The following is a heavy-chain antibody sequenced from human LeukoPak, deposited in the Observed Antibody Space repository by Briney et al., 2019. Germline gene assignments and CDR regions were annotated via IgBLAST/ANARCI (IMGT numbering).Heavy chain of an antibody. CDR3: ARTSPTSHFDF. Sequence: GGSLRLSCAASGFTFSSYWMHWVRQAPGKGLVWVSRINGDGSNSNYADSVKGRFTISRDNARNTLYLQMNGLRAEDTALYYCARTSPTSHFDFWGQGTLVTVSS. V-gene: IGHV3-74*01. CDR1: GFTFSSYW. D-gene: IGHD3-16*01. J-gene: IGHJ4*02. CDR2: INGDGSNS.